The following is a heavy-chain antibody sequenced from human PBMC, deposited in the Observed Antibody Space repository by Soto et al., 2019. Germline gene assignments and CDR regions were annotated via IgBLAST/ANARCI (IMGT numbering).Heavy chain of an antibody. CDR2: INPSGGST. CDR1: GYSFTSYY. CDR3: ARDRTEIYDFWSGSSDY. Sequence: GASVKLSCKASGYSFTSYYMHWVRQAPKQRLEWMGIINPSGGSTSYAQKFQGRVTMTRDTSTSTVYMELSSLRSEDTAVYYCARDRTEIYDFWSGSSDYWGQGTLVTVSS. J-gene: IGHJ4*02. V-gene: IGHV1-46*01. D-gene: IGHD3-3*01.